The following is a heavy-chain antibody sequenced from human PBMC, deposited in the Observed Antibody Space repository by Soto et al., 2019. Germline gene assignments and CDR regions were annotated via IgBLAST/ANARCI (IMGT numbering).Heavy chain of an antibody. J-gene: IGHJ4*02. CDR1: GGSISSGGYY. CDR3: ARVGRYYDSSGPYYFDY. V-gene: IGHV4-31*03. D-gene: IGHD3-22*01. Sequence: SETLSLTCTVSGGSISSGGYYWSWIRQHPGKGLEWIGYIYYSGSTYYNPSLKSRVTISVDTSKNQFSLKLSSVTAADTAVYYCARVGRYYDSSGPYYFDYWGQGTLVTVS. CDR2: IYYSGST.